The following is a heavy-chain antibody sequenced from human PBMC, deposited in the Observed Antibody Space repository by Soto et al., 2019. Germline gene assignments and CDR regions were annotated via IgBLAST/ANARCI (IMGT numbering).Heavy chain of an antibody. CDR2: IWYDGSNK. CDR3: ARDTISAGYSGTRGTLIY. J-gene: IGHJ4*02. D-gene: IGHD5-12*01. CDR1: GFTFSSYG. Sequence: LRLSCAASGFTFSSYGMHWVRQAPGKGLEWVAVIWYDGSNKYYADSVKGRFTISRDNSKNTLYLQMNSLRAEDTAVYYCARDTISAGYSGTRGTLIYWGQGTLVTVSS. V-gene: IGHV3-33*01.